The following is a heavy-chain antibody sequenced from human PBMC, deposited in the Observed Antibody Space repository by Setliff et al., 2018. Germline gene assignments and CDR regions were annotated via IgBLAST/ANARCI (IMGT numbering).Heavy chain of an antibody. CDR1: GYTFINYE. CDR2: ISAYNGNT. Sequence: GASVKVSCKASGYTFINYEINWVRQAPGQGLEWMGWISAYNGNTNYAQKLQGRVTMTEDTSTDTAYMELSSLRSEDTAVYYCAIAYSSSWDFDYWGQGTLVTVSS. V-gene: IGHV1-18*01. J-gene: IGHJ4*02. CDR3: AIAYSSSWDFDY. D-gene: IGHD6-13*01.